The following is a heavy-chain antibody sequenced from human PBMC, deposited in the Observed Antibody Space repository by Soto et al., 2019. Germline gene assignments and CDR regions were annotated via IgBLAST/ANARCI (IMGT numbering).Heavy chain of an antibody. CDR1: GGSVGSGSYF. CDR2: IYYSGST. J-gene: IGHJ4*02. D-gene: IGHD3-10*01. CDR3: ATKPVWFGDVYFDY. V-gene: IGHV4-61*01. Sequence: QVQLQESGPGLVKPSETLSLTCTVSGGSVGSGSYFWSWIRQPPGKGLEWIGYIYYSGSTSYNPSLKSRVTISVDTSKNQFSPRLNSVTAADTAVYYCATKPVWFGDVYFDYWAQGALLTVSS.